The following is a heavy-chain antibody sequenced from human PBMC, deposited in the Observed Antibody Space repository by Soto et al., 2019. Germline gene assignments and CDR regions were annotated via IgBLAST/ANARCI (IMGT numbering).Heavy chain of an antibody. CDR3: AKAEDYYDSSGMPFDP. CDR2: ISGSGGST. Sequence: LRLSCAASGFTFSSYAMSWVRQAPGKGLEWVSAISGSGGSTYYADSVKGRFTISRDNSKNTLYLQMNSLRAEDTAVYYCAKAEDYYDSSGMPFDPWGQGTLVTVSS. J-gene: IGHJ5*02. D-gene: IGHD3-22*01. CDR1: GFTFSSYA. V-gene: IGHV3-23*01.